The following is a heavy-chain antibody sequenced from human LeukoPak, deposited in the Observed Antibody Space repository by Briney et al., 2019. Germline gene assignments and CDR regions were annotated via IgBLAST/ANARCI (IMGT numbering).Heavy chain of an antibody. CDR2: ISSSGSTI. D-gene: IGHD3-22*01. Sequence: GGSLRLSCAASGFTFNTYNMNWVRQAPGKGLEWVSYISSSGSTIYYADSVKGRFTISRDNAKNSLYLQMNSLRAEDTAVYYCARDDHYYDSSGYYYAYYYFDYWGQGTLVTVSS. CDR3: ARDDHYYDSSGYYYAYYYFDY. J-gene: IGHJ4*02. V-gene: IGHV3-48*04. CDR1: GFTFNTYN.